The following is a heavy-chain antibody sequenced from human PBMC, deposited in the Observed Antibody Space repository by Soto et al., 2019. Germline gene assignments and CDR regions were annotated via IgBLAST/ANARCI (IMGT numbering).Heavy chain of an antibody. CDR2: IDPSDSYT. D-gene: IGHD3-3*01. CDR3: ARLGRSTIFGVVILYGMDV. CDR1: VDSLSRYW. V-gene: IGHV5-10-1*01. Sequence: GRVDSLSRYWSRRERQKPGKGLEWMGRIDPSDSYTNYSPSFQGHVTISADKSISTAYLQWSSLKASDTAMYYCARLGRSTIFGVVILYGMDVWGQGTTVTVSS. J-gene: IGHJ6*02.